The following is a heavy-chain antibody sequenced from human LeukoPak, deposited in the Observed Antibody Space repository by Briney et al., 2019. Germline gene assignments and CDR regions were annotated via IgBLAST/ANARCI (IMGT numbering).Heavy chain of an antibody. D-gene: IGHD4/OR15-4a*01. CDR3: AREGPMELRYFDY. Sequence: PGGSLRLSCAASGFTFSSYAMHWVRQAPGKGLEWVAVISYDGSNKYNADSVKGRFTISRDNSKNTLYLQMNSLRAEDTAVYYCAREGPMELRYFDYWGQGTLVTVSS. CDR1: GFTFSSYA. J-gene: IGHJ4*02. CDR2: ISYDGSNK. V-gene: IGHV3-30-3*01.